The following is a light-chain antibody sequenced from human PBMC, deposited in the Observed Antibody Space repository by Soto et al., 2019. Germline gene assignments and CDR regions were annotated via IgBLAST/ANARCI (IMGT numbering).Light chain of an antibody. Sequence: IVCTQSPATLSLSPGERATLSCRASQSLSSYLAWYQQKPGQAPRLLIYDASNRATGIPARFSGSGSGTDFTLTISSLEPEDFAVYYCQQRSNWLTFGGGTKV. CDR1: QSLSSY. V-gene: IGKV3-11*01. CDR3: QQRSNWLT. CDR2: DAS. J-gene: IGKJ4*01.